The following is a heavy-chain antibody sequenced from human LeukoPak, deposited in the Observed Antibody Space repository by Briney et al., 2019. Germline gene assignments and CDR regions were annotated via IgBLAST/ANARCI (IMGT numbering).Heavy chain of an antibody. V-gene: IGHV3-30*04. J-gene: IGHJ2*01. CDR2: ISYDGSNK. D-gene: IGHD4-17*01. CDR3: AREVTTVLGYFDL. Sequence: GRSLRLSCAASGFTFSSYAMHWVRQAPGKGLEWVAVISYDGSNKYYADSVKGRFTISRDNSKNTPYLQMNSLRAEDTAVYYCAREVTTVLGYFDLWGRGTLVTVSS. CDR1: GFTFSSYA.